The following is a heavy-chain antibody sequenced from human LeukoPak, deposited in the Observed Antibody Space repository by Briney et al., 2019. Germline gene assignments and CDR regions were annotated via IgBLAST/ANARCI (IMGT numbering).Heavy chain of an antibody. J-gene: IGHJ4*02. CDR1: GYILTNYG. CDR3: ARSYYHFWSDYQYPGDY. V-gene: IGHV7-4-1*02. Sequence: ASVKVSCKASGYILTNYGITWVRQAPGQGLEWMGWINTNTGNPTYAQGFTGRFVFSLDTSVSTAYLQISSLKAEDTAVYYCARSYYHFWSDYQYPGDYWGQGTLVTVSS. CDR2: INTNTGNP. D-gene: IGHD3-3*01.